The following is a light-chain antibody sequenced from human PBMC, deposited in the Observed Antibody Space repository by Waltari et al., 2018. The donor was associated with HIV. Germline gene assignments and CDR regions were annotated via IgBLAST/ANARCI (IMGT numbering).Light chain of an antibody. CDR1: ELGSRY. Sequence: SYELTQPPSVSVSPGETASITCSGDELGSRYVSWYQQKPGQSPLLVIYQDTKRPSGIPERFSGANSGNTGMLTISGTQTMDEADYYCQAWGTSNVVFGGGTKLTVL. V-gene: IGLV3-1*01. J-gene: IGLJ2*01. CDR2: QDT. CDR3: QAWGTSNVV.